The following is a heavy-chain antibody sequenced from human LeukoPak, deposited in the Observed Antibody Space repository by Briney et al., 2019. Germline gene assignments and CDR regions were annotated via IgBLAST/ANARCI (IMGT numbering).Heavy chain of an antibody. Sequence: GGSLRLSCAASGFTFSDYSMNWVRQAPGKGLEWVSYISGSSNYIYYADSVKGRFTISRDNAKNSVYLQMNSLRAEDTAVYYCARDLETFAYWGQGTLVTVSS. J-gene: IGHJ4*02. CDR1: GFTFSDYS. V-gene: IGHV3-21*01. CDR2: ISGSSNYI. CDR3: ARDLETFAY.